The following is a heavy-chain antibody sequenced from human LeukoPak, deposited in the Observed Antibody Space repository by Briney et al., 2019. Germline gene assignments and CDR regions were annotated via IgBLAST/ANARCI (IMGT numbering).Heavy chain of an antibody. CDR1: GFTFSSYA. J-gene: IGHJ4*02. CDR3: ARGAVQLIRWSFDH. V-gene: IGHV3-30-3*01. D-gene: IGHD2-2*01. Sequence: GGSLRLSCAASGFTFSSYAIHWVRQAPGNGLEWVAVISYDGNNEYYAGSVKGRFTVSRDNSRNTVFLQMNSLRAEDTAVYYCARGAVQLIRWSFDHWGQGTLVSVSS. CDR2: ISYDGNNE.